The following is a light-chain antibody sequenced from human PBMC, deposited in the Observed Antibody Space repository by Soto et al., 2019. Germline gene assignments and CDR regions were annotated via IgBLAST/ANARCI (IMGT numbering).Light chain of an antibody. CDR3: TSFSTGSSYVI. J-gene: IGLJ2*01. CDR1: SSDAGNYNY. Sequence: QSVLTQPASVSGSPGQSITISCTGTSSDAGNYNYVSWYQETPGKAPRLIIYQVTNRPSGVSNRFSGSKSGNTASLTISGLQADDEADYYCTSFSTGSSYVIFGGGTKLTVL. V-gene: IGLV2-14*01. CDR2: QVT.